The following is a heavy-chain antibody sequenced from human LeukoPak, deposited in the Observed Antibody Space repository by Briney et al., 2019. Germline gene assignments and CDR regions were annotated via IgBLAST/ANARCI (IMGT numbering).Heavy chain of an antibody. Sequence: GASVKVSCKASGYTFTSYGISWLRQAPGQGLEWMGWISAYNGNTNYAQKLQGRVTMTTDTSTSTAYMELSSLRSHDTAVYYCARGIAVAGPYYFDYWGQGTLVTVSS. V-gene: IGHV1-18*01. D-gene: IGHD6-19*01. CDR2: ISAYNGNT. CDR3: ARGIAVAGPYYFDY. J-gene: IGHJ4*02. CDR1: GYTFTSYG.